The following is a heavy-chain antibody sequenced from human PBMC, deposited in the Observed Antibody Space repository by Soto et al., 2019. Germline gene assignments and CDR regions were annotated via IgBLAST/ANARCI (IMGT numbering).Heavy chain of an antibody. D-gene: IGHD6-13*01. J-gene: IGHJ4*02. CDR1: GGSISSSSYY. Sequence: QLQLQESGPGLVKPSETLSLTCTVSGGSISSSSYYWGWIRQPPGKGLEWIGSIYYSGSTYYNPSLKSRVTISVDTSKNQFSLKLSSVTAADTAVYYCARHHEVSAAGTSYFDYWGQGTLVTVSS. V-gene: IGHV4-39*01. CDR3: ARHHEVSAAGTSYFDY. CDR2: IYYSGST.